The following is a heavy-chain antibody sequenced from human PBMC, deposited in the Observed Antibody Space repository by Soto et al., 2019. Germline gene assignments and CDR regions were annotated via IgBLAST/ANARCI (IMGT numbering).Heavy chain of an antibody. J-gene: IGHJ4*02. Sequence: EVQLLESGGGLVQPGGSLRLSCAASGFTFSSYSMSWVRQAPGKGLEWVSAISGSGGSTYYADSVKGRFTISRDNSKNTLYLQMNSLRAEDTAVYYCAKGSTYSSSSIEDYWGQGTLVTVSS. V-gene: IGHV3-23*01. D-gene: IGHD6-6*01. CDR3: AKGSTYSSSSIEDY. CDR1: GFTFSSYS. CDR2: ISGSGGST.